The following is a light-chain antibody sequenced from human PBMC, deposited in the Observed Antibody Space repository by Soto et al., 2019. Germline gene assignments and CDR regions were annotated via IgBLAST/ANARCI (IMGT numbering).Light chain of an antibody. V-gene: IGKV1-39*01. CDR3: QQSYSTTWT. CDR1: QGISTY. J-gene: IGKJ1*01. CDR2: AAS. Sequence: DIQMTQSPSSLSSSLGDRVTITCRASQGISTYLNWYHQKPGKAPKLLIYAASSLQSGVPSRFSGSGSETEVTLTISSLQTEEVAAYSCQQSYSTTWTFGQGTK.